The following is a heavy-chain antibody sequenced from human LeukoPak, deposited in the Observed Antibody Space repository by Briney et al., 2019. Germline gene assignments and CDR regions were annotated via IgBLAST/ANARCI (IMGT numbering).Heavy chain of an antibody. CDR3: AKRPQDYYDSSGYYVS. Sequence: PGGSLRLSCAASGFTFSRYAMSGARQAPGKGREWVSATCGSGCSTYYAHSVKGRVSISREHSKNTLYLQMNSLRAEDTDVYYCAKRPQDYYDSSGYYVSWGQGTLVTVSS. J-gene: IGHJ5*02. CDR2: TCGSGCST. V-gene: IGHV3-23*01. CDR1: GFTFSRYA. D-gene: IGHD3-22*01.